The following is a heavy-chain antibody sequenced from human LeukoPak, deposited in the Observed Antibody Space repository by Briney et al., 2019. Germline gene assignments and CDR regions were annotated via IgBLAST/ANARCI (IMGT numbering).Heavy chain of an antibody. V-gene: IGHV5-51*01. D-gene: IGHD6-19*01. CDR2: FYPGGSGT. CDR3: ARASSLSSGWYLSLDY. Sequence: GEALKISCKGSGYIFTISWIGRVRQMPGKGLEGMRIFYPGGSGTRYSPSFQDQVTISADKSISTAYLQWSSLKASDTAMYYCARASSLSSGWYLSLDYWGQGTLVTVSS. J-gene: IGHJ4*02. CDR1: GYIFTISW.